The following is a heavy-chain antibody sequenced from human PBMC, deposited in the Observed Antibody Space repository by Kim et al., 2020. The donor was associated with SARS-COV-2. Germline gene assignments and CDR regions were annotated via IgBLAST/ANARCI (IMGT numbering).Heavy chain of an antibody. CDR3: AIDPLALLVVLMNRDY. CDR1: GITFNNAW. CDR2: IKSKGDGGTT. Sequence: GGSLRLSCVVSGITFNNAWLTWVRQAPGKGLEWVGRIKSKGDGGTTDYAAPVKGRFTISRDDSKNTLYLQMDSLKIEDTAMYYCAIDPLALLVVLMNRDYWGQGTLVTVSS. V-gene: IGHV3-15*01. J-gene: IGHJ4*02. D-gene: IGHD2-2*01.